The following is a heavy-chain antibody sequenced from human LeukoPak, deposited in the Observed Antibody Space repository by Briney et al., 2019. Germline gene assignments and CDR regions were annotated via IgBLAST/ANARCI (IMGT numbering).Heavy chain of an antibody. CDR1: GLIYSSYA. D-gene: IGHD5-24*01. CDR3: ARAATNWFDP. V-gene: IGHV3-23*01. Sequence: GGSLRLSCDASGLIYSSYAMSWVRQAPGKGLEWVSSITASGDRTFYGDSVRGRFTVSRGNSKNTLYLQMNSLRAEDAAVYFCARAATNWFDPWGQGALVTVSS. J-gene: IGHJ5*02. CDR2: ITASGDRT.